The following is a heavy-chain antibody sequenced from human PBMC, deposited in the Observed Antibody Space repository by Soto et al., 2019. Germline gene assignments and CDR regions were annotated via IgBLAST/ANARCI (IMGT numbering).Heavy chain of an antibody. CDR3: AKDRNYYDSSGSFDT. CDR1: GFTFSSYG. CDR2: ISYDGSNK. J-gene: IGHJ4*02. D-gene: IGHD3-22*01. Sequence: LRLSCAASGFTFSSYGMHWVRQAPGKGLEWVAVISYDGSNKYYADSVKGRFTISRDNSKNTLYLQMNSLRAEDTAVYYCAKDRNYYDSSGSFDTGGQETLVPVSP. V-gene: IGHV3-30*18.